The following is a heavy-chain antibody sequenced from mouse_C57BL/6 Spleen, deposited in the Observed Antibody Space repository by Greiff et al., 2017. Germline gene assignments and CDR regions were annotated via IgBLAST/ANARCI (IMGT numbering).Heavy chain of an antibody. D-gene: IGHD1-1*01. CDR2: IYPRSGNT. CDR1: GYTFTSYG. V-gene: IGHV1-81*01. CDR3: YGGFAY. Sequence: QVQLKESGAELARPGASVKLSCKASGYTFTSYGISWVKQRTGQGLEWIGEIYPRSGNTYYNEKFKGKATLTADKSSSTAYMGLRSLTSVDSAVYFCYGGFAYWGQGTLVTVSA. J-gene: IGHJ3*01.